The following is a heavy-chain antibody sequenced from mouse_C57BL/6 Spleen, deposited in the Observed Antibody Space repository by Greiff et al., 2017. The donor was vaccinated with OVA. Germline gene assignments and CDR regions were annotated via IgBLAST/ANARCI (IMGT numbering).Heavy chain of an antibody. CDR2: INPNNGGT. J-gene: IGHJ4*01. CDR1: GYTFTDYN. Sequence: VQLKESGPELVKPGASVKMSCKASGYTFTDYNMHWVKQSHGKSLEWIGYINPNNGGTSYNQKFKGKATLTVNKSSSTAYMELRSLTSEDSAVYYCARCVTTVVGGYYYAMDYWGQGTSVTVSS. D-gene: IGHD1-1*01. V-gene: IGHV1-22*01. CDR3: ARCVTTVVGGYYYAMDY.